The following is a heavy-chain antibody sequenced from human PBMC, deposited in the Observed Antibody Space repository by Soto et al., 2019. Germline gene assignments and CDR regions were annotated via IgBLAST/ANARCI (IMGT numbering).Heavy chain of an antibody. V-gene: IGHV3-30-3*01. CDR1: GFTFSSYA. D-gene: IGHD3-10*01. Sequence: GGSLRLSCAASGFTFSSYAMHWVRQAPGKGLEWVAVISYDGSNKYYADSVKGRFTISRDNSKNTLYLQMNSLRAEDTAVYYCARDHVSGGYIIGNWGQGTLVTVSS. CDR3: ARDHVSGGYIIGN. J-gene: IGHJ4*02. CDR2: ISYDGSNK.